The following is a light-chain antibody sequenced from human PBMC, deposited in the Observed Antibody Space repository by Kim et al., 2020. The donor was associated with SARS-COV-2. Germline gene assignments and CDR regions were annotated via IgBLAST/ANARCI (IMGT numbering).Light chain of an antibody. CDR3: ATWDDSLNARV. CDR1: RSNIESTT. J-gene: IGLJ3*02. Sequence: TIHCSSMRSNIESTTVHWYRQVPGPAPKPLIYANNLRPSGVAARFSGSKSGSSASLAISGLQSEDEADYYCATWDDSLNARVFGGGTQLTVL. V-gene: IGLV1-44*01. CDR2: ANN.